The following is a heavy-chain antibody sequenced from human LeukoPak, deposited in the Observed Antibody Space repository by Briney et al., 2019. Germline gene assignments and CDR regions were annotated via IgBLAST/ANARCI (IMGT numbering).Heavy chain of an antibody. V-gene: IGHV3-30*02. CDR3: AKDIAPMYYYDSSGYYGDY. CDR1: GFTFSSYG. Sequence: PGGSLRLSCAASGFTFSSYGMHWVRQAPGKGLEWVAFIRYDGSNKYYADSVKGRFTISRDNSKNTLYLQMNSLRAEDTAVYYCAKDIAPMYYYDSSGYYGDYWGQGSLVTASS. J-gene: IGHJ4*02. D-gene: IGHD3-22*01. CDR2: IRYDGSNK.